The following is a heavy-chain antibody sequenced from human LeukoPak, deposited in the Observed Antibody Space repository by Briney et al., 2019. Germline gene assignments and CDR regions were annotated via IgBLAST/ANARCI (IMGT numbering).Heavy chain of an antibody. CDR2: ISGSGGTT. Sequence: GGSLRLSCAASGFTFSTYAMSWVRQAPGKGPEWVSAISGSGGTTYYADSVKGRFTISRDNSKNTLYLQMNSLRAEDTAVYYCAKESSWGTVVTPGGPSAWGQGTLVTVSS. CDR1: GFTFSTYA. D-gene: IGHD4-23*01. CDR3: AKESSWGTVVTPGGPSA. V-gene: IGHV3-23*01. J-gene: IGHJ5*02.